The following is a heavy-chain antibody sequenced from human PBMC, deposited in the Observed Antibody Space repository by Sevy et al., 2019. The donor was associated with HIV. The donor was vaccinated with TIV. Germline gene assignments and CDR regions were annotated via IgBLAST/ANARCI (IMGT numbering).Heavy chain of an antibody. V-gene: IGHV6-1*01. CDR2: TYYRSKWSN. CDR1: GDSVSSNSAA. Sequence: QSQTLSLTCAISGDSVSSNSAAWNWIRQSPSRGLEWLGRTYYRSKWSNDYAVTVKSRITINPDKPKNEFSRQLNSETPEDTAVYYCARDTARRQIAVAGKDYYYYGLDVWGQGTTVTVSS. J-gene: IGHJ6*02. D-gene: IGHD6-19*01. CDR3: ARDTARRQIAVAGKDYYYYGLDV.